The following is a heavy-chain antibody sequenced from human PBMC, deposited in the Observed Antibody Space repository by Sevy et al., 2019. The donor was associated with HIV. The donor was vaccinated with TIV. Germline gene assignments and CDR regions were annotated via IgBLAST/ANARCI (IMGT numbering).Heavy chain of an antibody. CDR3: ARDEREYSSSGCAY. CDR1: GFTFSSYA. CDR2: ISYDGSNK. J-gene: IGHJ4*02. D-gene: IGHD6-6*01. Sequence: GGSLRLSCAASGFTFSSYAMHWVRQAPGKGLEWVAVISYDGSNKYYADSVKGRFTISRDNSKNTLYLQMNSLRAEDTAVYYCARDEREYSSSGCAYWGQGTLVTVSS. V-gene: IGHV3-30-3*01.